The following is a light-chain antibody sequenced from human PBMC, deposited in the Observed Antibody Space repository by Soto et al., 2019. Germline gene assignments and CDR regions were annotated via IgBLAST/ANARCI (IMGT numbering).Light chain of an antibody. Sequence: QSVLTQPPSASGSPGQSVTISCTGTSSDVGGYNYVSWYQQHPGKAPKPMIYEVNKRPSGVPDRFSGSKSGNTASLTVFGLQAEDEADYFCSSFAGSIFYVFGTGTKVTVL. CDR3: SSFAGSIFYV. J-gene: IGLJ1*01. V-gene: IGLV2-8*01. CDR1: SSDVGGYNY. CDR2: EVN.